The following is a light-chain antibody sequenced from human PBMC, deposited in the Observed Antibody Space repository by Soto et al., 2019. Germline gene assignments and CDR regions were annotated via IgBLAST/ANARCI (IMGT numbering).Light chain of an antibody. Sequence: QSVLTQPPSASGTPGQRVTISCSGSGSNIGTNYVYWYQQLPGSAPKLLIYGNDQRPSGVPDRFSGSKSGTSASLAISGVRSEDEADYYCAAWDNSLSGRLFGGGTKLTAL. J-gene: IGLJ3*02. CDR1: GSNIGTNY. CDR2: GND. V-gene: IGLV1-47*01. CDR3: AAWDNSLSGRL.